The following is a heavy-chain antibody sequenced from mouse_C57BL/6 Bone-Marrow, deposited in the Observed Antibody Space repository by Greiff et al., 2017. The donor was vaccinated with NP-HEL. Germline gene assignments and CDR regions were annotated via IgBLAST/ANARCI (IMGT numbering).Heavy chain of an antibody. CDR3: TSSTTVGATDWYFDV. V-gene: IGHV1-15*01. D-gene: IGHD1-1*01. CDR2: IDPETGGT. Sequence: VQLQQSGAELVRPGASVTLSCKASGYTFTDYEMHWVKQTPVHGLEWIGAIDPETGGTAYNQKFKGKAILTADKSYSTAYMELRSLTSEDSAVYYCTSSTTVGATDWYFDVWGTGTTVTVSS. CDR1: GYTFTDYE. J-gene: IGHJ1*03.